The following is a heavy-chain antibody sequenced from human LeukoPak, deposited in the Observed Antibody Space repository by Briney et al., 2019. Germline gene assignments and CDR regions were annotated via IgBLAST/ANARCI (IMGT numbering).Heavy chain of an antibody. CDR3: ARSSELRYFDWLFIFGSFDY. CDR1: GYTFTSYG. D-gene: IGHD3-9*01. CDR2: ISAYNGNT. J-gene: IGHJ4*02. V-gene: IGHV1-18*04. Sequence: ASVKVSCKASGYTFTSYGISWVRQAPGQGLEWMGWISAYNGNTNYAQKLQGRVTMTTDTSTSTAYMELSSLRSDDTAVYYCARSSELRYFDWLFIFGSFDYWGQGTLVTVSS.